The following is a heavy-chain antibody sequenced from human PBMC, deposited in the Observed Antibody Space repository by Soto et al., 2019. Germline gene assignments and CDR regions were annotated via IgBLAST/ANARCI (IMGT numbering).Heavy chain of an antibody. J-gene: IGHJ4*02. CDR2: IYSAGSA. D-gene: IGHD3-22*01. Sequence: GGSLRLSCAASGFTVSSYYVSWVRQAPGKGLEWVSVIYSAGSADFADSVKGRFTISRDNCNNTLYLQMNSLRAEDTAVYYCAKAPSRITMLVVVTLPDYWGQGTLVTVSS. V-gene: IGHV3-66*01. CDR3: AKAPSRITMLVVVTLPDY. CDR1: GFTVSSYY.